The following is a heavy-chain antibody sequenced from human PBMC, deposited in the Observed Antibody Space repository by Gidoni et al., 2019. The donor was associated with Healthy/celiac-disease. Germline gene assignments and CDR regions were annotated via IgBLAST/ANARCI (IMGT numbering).Heavy chain of an antibody. CDR1: GGPISSGSYY. J-gene: IGHJ3*02. D-gene: IGHD6-13*01. V-gene: IGHV4-61*02. Sequence: QVQLQESGPGLVKPSQTLSLTCTVSGGPISSGSYYWSWIRQPAGKGLEWIGRIYTSGSTNYNPSLKSRVTMSVDTSKNQFSLKLSSVTAADTAVYYCARDSPTLYSRGAFDIWGQGTMVTVSS. CDR2: IYTSGST. CDR3: ARDSPTLYSRGAFDI.